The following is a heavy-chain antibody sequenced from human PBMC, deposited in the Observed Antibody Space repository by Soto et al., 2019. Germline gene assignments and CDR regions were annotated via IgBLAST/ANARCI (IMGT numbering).Heavy chain of an antibody. V-gene: IGHV5-51*01. J-gene: IGHJ4*02. CDR3: AKHPKYYSGFRYFDY. D-gene: IGHD6-19*01. CDR1: GYSFTSYW. Sequence: GESLKISCKGSGYSFTSYWVGWVRQMPGKGLEWIGIIYPDDSDTRYSPSFQGQVTISADISINTTYLQWSSLRASDTATYYCAKHPKYYSGFRYFDYWGQGTRVTVSS. CDR2: IYPDDSDT.